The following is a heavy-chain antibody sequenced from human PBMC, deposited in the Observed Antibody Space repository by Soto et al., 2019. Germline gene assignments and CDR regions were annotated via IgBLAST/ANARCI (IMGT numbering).Heavy chain of an antibody. J-gene: IGHJ6*02. CDR3: ARDWAVAAAGRSYYYYGMDV. CDR1: GGSISSYY. Sequence: SETLSLTCTVSGGSISSYYWSWIRQPPGKALEWIGYIYYSGSTNYNPSLKSRVTRSVDTSKNQFSMKLSSVTAADTAVYYCARDWAVAAAGRSYYYYGMDVGGQGTTVTVYS. CDR2: IYYSGST. D-gene: IGHD6-13*01. V-gene: IGHV4-59*01.